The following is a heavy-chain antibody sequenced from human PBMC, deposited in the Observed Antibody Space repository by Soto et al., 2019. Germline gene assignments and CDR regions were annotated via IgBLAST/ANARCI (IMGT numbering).Heavy chain of an antibody. J-gene: IGHJ6*02. Sequence: QVQLVESGGGVVQPGRSLRLSCAASGFTFSSYGIHWVRQAPGKGLEWVAVISYDGSEKYYADSVKGRFTISRDNSKNTLFLQMSSLRPDDTAVYYCARDRRGCSGGTCYSTYHYGMDVWGQGTTVTVSS. CDR3: ARDRRGCSGGTCYSTYHYGMDV. D-gene: IGHD2-15*01. V-gene: IGHV3-30-3*01. CDR1: GFTFSSYG. CDR2: ISYDGSEK.